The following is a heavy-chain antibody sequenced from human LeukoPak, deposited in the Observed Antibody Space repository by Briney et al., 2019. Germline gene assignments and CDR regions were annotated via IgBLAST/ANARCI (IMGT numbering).Heavy chain of an antibody. CDR1: GLTFSGYW. V-gene: IGHV3-74*03. CDR2: INSDGRDT. CDR3: ARGYCTNGVCYFSS. J-gene: IGHJ5*02. D-gene: IGHD2-8*01. Sequence: GGSLRLSCAASGLTFSGYWMHWVRQAPGKGLVWVSRINSDGRDTKYADSVKGRFTISRDNAKNTLYLQMNSLRAEDTAVYYCARGYCTNGVCYFSSWGQGTLVTVSS.